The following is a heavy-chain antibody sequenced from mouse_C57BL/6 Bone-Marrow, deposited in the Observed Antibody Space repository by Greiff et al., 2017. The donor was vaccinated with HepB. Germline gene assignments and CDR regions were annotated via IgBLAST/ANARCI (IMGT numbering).Heavy chain of an antibody. CDR2: ISNGGGST. CDR1: GFTFSDYY. Sequence: EVQLVESGGGLVQPGGSLKLSCAASGFTFSDYYMYWVRQTPEKRLEWVAYISNGGGSTYYPDTVKGRFTISRDNAKNTLYLQMSRLKSEDTAMYYCARGDYDYGFDYWGQGTTLTVSS. J-gene: IGHJ2*01. CDR3: ARGDYDYGFDY. V-gene: IGHV5-12*01. D-gene: IGHD2-4*01.